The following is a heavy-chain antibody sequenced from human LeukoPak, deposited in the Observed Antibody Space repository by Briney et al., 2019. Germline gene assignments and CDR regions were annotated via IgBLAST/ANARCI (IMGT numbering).Heavy chain of an antibody. V-gene: IGHV3-23*01. Sequence: GGSLRLSCAASGFTFSTYSMNWVRQAPGKGLEWVSAISGSGGSTYYADSVKGRFTISRDNSKNTLYLQMNSLRAEDTAVYYCANGLVRYFDYWGQGTLVTVSS. CDR1: GFTFSTYS. CDR3: ANGLVRYFDY. D-gene: IGHD6-13*01. J-gene: IGHJ4*02. CDR2: ISGSGGST.